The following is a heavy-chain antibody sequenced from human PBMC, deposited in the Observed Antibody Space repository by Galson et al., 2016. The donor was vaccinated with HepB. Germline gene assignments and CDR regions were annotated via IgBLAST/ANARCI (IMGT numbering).Heavy chain of an antibody. J-gene: IGHJ2*01. CDR1: GFTFKTYA. Sequence: LRLSCAASGFTFKTYAMSWVRRAPGRGLEWVSTISATGGTTYSADSVKGRFILSRDNSKSTLYLQMNSLTAEDTAVHYCAKDPRDYYGSPDYSVLLDWYFDLWGRGTLVTVSS. CDR2: ISATGGTT. CDR3: AKDPRDYYGSPDYSVLLDWYFDL. V-gene: IGHV3-23*01. D-gene: IGHD3-22*01.